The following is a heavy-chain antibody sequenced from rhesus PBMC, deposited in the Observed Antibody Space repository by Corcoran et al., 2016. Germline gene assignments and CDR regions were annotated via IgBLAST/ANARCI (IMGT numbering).Heavy chain of an antibody. CDR2: ISNTGKPI. Sequence: EVRLVESGGGLVQPGGSLRLSFAASGFTFSSSDMSWVRHALGQGRVGVSFISNTGKPIYYADSEKGRFTIARDNAKNELSLQMNSLKTEDTAVYDCTRVRVYSGSYKAFDYWGQGVLVTVSS. V-gene: IGHV3S4*01. CDR1: GFTFSSSD. CDR3: TRVRVYSGSYKAFDY. J-gene: IGHJ4*01. D-gene: IGHD1-44*02.